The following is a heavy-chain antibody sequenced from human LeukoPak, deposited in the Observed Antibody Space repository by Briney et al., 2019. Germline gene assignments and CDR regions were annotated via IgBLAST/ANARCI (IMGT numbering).Heavy chain of an antibody. D-gene: IGHD3-3*01. J-gene: IGHJ4*02. CDR1: GYTFTSYD. Sequence: ASVKVSCKASGYTFTSYDINWVRQATGQGLEWMGWMNPNSGNTGYAQKFQGRVTMTRNTSISTAYMELSSLRSEDTAVYYCARGKIFGVAIDYWGQGTLVTASS. CDR3: ARGKIFGVAIDY. CDR2: MNPNSGNT. V-gene: IGHV1-8*01.